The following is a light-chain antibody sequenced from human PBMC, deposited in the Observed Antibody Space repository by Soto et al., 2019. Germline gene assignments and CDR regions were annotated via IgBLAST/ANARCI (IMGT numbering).Light chain of an antibody. CDR2: GNS. CDR1: SSNIGAGYD. Sequence: QSVLTQPPSVSGAPGQRVTMSCTGSSSNIGAGYDVHWYQQLLGTAPKLLIYGNSNRPSGVPDRFSGSKSGTSASLAITGLQAEDEAEYYCQSYDSSLSGWVFGGGTKLTVL. CDR3: QSYDSSLSGWV. V-gene: IGLV1-40*01. J-gene: IGLJ3*02.